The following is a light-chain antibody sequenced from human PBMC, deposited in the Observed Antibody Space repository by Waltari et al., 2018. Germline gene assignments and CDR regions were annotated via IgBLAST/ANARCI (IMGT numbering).Light chain of an antibody. CDR1: SSNVGGYNF. V-gene: IGLV2-8*01. CDR3: SSYAGSNTYV. CDR2: DVN. J-gene: IGLJ1*01. Sequence: SALPSPPPPSGSPGRSATTPSPGTSSNVGGYNFVSWYQQHPGKAPKLMISDVNKRPSGVPDRFSGSKSGDTASLTVSGLQAEDEADYYCSSYAGSNTYVFGTGTRVTVL.